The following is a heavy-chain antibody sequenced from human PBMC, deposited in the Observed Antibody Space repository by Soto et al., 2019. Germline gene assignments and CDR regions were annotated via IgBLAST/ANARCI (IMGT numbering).Heavy chain of an antibody. CDR2: ISGSGSTT. Sequence: EVQLLESGGDLVQPGGSLRLSCAASGFTFSSFAMSWVRQAPGKGLEWVSGISGSGSTTFYADSVKGRFTISRDSSKNTLNQQMNSLRVEDTAIYYCAKAKVYTWNPGSFDYWGQGALVTVSS. J-gene: IGHJ4*02. D-gene: IGHD1-20*01. V-gene: IGHV3-23*01. CDR1: GFTFSSFA. CDR3: AKAKVYTWNPGSFDY.